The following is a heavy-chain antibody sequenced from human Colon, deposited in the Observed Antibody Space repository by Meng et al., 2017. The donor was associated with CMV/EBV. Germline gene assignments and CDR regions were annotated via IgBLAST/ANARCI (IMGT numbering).Heavy chain of an antibody. CDR2: ISAYNGNT. V-gene: IGHV1-18*04. J-gene: IGHJ5*02. D-gene: IGHD4-23*01. Sequence: ASVKVSCKASGFPFTSYSFTWVRQAPGQGLEWLGWISAYNGNTNYAQIVQGRVTMTTDPSTTTAYMELTNLRSDDTAVYYCARLNGGNSSDWFDPWGQGILVTVSS. CDR1: GFPFTSYS. CDR3: ARLNGGNSSDWFDP.